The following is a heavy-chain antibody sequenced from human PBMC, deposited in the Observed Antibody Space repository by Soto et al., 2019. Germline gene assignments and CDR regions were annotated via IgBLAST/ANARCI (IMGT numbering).Heavy chain of an antibody. D-gene: IGHD2-15*01. CDR1: GGSFSGYY. CDR2: INHSRST. J-gene: IGHJ4*02. V-gene: IGHV4-34*01. Sequence: QVQLQQWGAGLLKPSETLSLTCAVYGGSFSGYYWSWIRQPPGKGLEWMGDINHSRSTKYNPSLRFRGTISVDTSKNQLSLKLSSVTAADTAVYYCACTEEYCSGGSCYSPPYFDYWGQGTQVSVS. CDR3: ACTEEYCSGGSCYSPPYFDY.